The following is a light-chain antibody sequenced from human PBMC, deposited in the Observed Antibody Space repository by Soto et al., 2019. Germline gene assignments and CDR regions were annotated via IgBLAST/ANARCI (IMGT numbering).Light chain of an antibody. J-gene: IGLJ1*01. CDR1: SSDIGAYDY. V-gene: IGLV2-14*01. CDR2: EVN. CDR3: FSFTTTSTDV. Sequence: QSALTQPASLSGAPGQSITISCTGTSSDIGAYDYVCWFQQHPGKAPKLMISEVNNRPSGVANRFSGSKSGNAAYLTISGHEVEEEAEYCRFSFTTTSTDVFGTGTKLTVL.